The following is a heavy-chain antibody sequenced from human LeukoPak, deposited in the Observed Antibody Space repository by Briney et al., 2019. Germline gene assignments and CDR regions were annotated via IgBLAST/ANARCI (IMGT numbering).Heavy chain of an antibody. V-gene: IGHV4-34*01. J-gene: IGHJ3*02. CDR1: GGSFSGYY. D-gene: IGHD3-22*01. CDR3: ARVESSGSKGDAFDI. CDR2: INHSGST. Sequence: PSETLSLTCAVYGGSFSGYYWSWIRQPPGKGLEWIGEINHSGSTNYNPSLKSRVTISIDTSKNQFSLKLGSVTAADTAVYYCARVESSGSKGDAFDIWGQGTMVTVSS.